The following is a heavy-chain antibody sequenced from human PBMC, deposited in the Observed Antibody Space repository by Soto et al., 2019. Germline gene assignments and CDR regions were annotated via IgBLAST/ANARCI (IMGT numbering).Heavy chain of an antibody. D-gene: IGHD3-3*01. CDR2: IIPIFGTA. Sequence: SVKVSCKASGGTFSSYAISWVRQAPGQGPEWMGGIIPIFGTANYAQKFQGRVTITADESTSTAYMELSSLRSEDTAVYYCARETAKGDYDFWSGYRANAFDIWGQGTMVTVSS. J-gene: IGHJ3*02. CDR1: GGTFSSYA. CDR3: ARETAKGDYDFWSGYRANAFDI. V-gene: IGHV1-69*13.